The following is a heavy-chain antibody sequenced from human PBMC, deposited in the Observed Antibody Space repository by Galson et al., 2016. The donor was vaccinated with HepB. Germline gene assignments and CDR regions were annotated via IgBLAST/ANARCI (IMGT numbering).Heavy chain of an antibody. Sequence: SLRLSCATSGFTFGDYAMGWFRQAPGKGLEWVSVMRATTYSGTTEVAASVKGRFIISRDDSKSIAYLHMNSLKTEDTAVYYCTRNSGGNSRGPTYWGQGTLVTVSS. J-gene: IGHJ4*02. D-gene: IGHD4-23*01. V-gene: IGHV3-49*03. CDR3: TRNSGGNSRGPTY. CDR1: GFTFGDYA. CDR2: MRATTYSGTT.